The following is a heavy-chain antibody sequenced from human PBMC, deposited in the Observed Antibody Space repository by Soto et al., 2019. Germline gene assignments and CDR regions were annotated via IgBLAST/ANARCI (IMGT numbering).Heavy chain of an antibody. Sequence: ASVKVSCKASGYTFSTYEINWVRRAAGQGLEWMGRMNPDNGNTGYAQKFQDRVTMTRNTSISTAYMELSSLRSDDTAIYYCARGPRESGEFLLFDYWGQGALVTVSS. D-gene: IGHD3-10*01. CDR3: ARGPRESGEFLLFDY. V-gene: IGHV1-8*01. CDR2: MNPDNGNT. CDR1: GYTFSTYE. J-gene: IGHJ4*02.